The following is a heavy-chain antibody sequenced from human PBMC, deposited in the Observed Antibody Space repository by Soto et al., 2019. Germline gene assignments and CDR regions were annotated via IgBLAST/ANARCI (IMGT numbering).Heavy chain of an antibody. V-gene: IGHV1-69*13. J-gene: IGHJ6*02. CDR3: ARVDTAMSYYYYYGMDV. CDR2: IIPIFGTA. CDR1: GGTFSSYA. D-gene: IGHD5-18*01. Sequence: SVKVSCKASGGTFSSYAISWVRQAPGQGLEWMGGIIPIFGTANYAQKFQGRVTITADESTSTAYMELSSLRSEDTAVYYCARVDTAMSYYYYYGMDVWGQGTTVTVSS.